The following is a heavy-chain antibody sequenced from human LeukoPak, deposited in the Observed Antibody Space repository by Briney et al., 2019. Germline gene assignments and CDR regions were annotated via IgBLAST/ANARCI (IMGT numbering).Heavy chain of an antibody. D-gene: IGHD2-15*01. V-gene: IGHV3-23*01. CDR1: GFTFSSYA. J-gene: IGHJ5*02. CDR2: IFGSGGST. Sequence: PGGSLRLSCAASGFTFSSYAMYWVRQAPGKGLEWVSGIFGSGGSTHYADSVKGRFTISRDNSKNTVYLQMNSLRAEDTAVYYCARVVLGGGWFDPWGQGTLVTVSS. CDR3: ARVVLGGGWFDP.